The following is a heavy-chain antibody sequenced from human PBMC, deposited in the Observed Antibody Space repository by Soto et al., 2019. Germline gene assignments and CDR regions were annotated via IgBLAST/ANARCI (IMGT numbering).Heavy chain of an antibody. V-gene: IGHV3-23*01. D-gene: IGHD2-15*01. CDR1: GFTFSSYA. CDR3: ANGCGGTCYSRIHY. Sequence: EVQLLESGGGLVQPGGSLRLSCAASGFTFSSYAMSWVRQAPGKGLEWVSGISDSGGSTYYADSVKGRFTISRDNSKNTLYLQMNSLRAEDTAVYYFANGCGGTCYSRIHYWGQGTLVTVSS. J-gene: IGHJ4*02. CDR2: ISDSGGST.